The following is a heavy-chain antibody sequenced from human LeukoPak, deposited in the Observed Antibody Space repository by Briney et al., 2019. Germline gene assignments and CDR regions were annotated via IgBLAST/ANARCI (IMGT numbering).Heavy chain of an antibody. CDR3: ARWDDSSGYYPYYFDY. D-gene: IGHD3-22*01. CDR2: ISSSSSYI. CDR1: GFTFSSYI. J-gene: IGHJ4*02. V-gene: IGHV3-21*01. Sequence: GGSLRLSCAASGFTFSSYIMNWVRQAPGKGLEWVSSISSSSSYIYYADSVKGRFTISRDNAKKSLYLQMNSLRAEDTAVYYCARWDDSSGYYPYYFDYWGQGTLVTVSS.